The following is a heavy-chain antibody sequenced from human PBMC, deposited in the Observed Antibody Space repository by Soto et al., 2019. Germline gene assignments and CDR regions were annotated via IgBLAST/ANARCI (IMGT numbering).Heavy chain of an antibody. CDR1: GFTFSSYA. Sequence: GESLKISCAASGFTFSSYAMSWVRQAPGKGLEWVSAISGSGGSTYYADSVKGRFTISRDNSKNTLYLQMNSLRAEDMAVYYCAKGGNNMITFGGVIVFDYWGQGTLVTVSS. V-gene: IGHV3-23*01. J-gene: IGHJ4*02. CDR2: ISGSGGST. CDR3: AKGGNNMITFGGVIVFDY. D-gene: IGHD3-16*02.